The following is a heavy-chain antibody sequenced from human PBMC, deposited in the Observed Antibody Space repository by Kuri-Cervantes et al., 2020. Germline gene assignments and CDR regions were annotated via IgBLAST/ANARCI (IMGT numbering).Heavy chain of an antibody. D-gene: IGHD3-3*01. CDR2: IWYDGSNK. CDR1: GFTFSSYG. J-gene: IGHJ6*02. V-gene: IGHV3-33*01. Sequence: GESLKISCAASGFTFSSYGMHWVRQAPGKGLEWVAVIWYDGSNKYYADSVKSRFTISRDNSKNTLYLQMNSLRAEDTAVYYCAREQALRFLEWLLPTDYLHTTYYGMDVWGQGTTVTDSS. CDR3: AREQALRFLEWLLPTDYLHTTYYGMDV.